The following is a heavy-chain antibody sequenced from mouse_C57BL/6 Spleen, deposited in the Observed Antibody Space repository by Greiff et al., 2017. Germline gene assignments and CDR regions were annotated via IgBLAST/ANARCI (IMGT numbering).Heavy chain of an antibody. CDR3: ARDYGHYAKDY. D-gene: IGHD1-1*02. CDR1: GYTFTDYY. CDR2: INPNNGGT. V-gene: IGHV1-26*01. Sequence: VQLQQSGPELVKPGASVKISCKASGYTFTDYYMNWVKQSHGKSLEWIGDINPNNGGTSYNQKFKGKATLTVDKSSSTASMELRSLTSEDSAVYYCARDYGHYAKDYWGQGTSVTVSS. J-gene: IGHJ4*01.